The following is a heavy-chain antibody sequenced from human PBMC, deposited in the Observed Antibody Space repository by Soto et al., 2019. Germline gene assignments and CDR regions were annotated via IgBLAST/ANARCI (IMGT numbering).Heavy chain of an antibody. CDR3: ARAGKPEYYYYGMDV. D-gene: IGHD1-1*01. Sequence: GGSLRLSCAASGFTFSSYWMSWVRQAPGKGLEWVANIKQDGSEKYYVDSVKGRFTISRDNAKNSLYLQMNSLRAEDTAVYYCARAGKPEYYYYGMDVWGQGTTVTVSS. V-gene: IGHV3-7*03. CDR2: IKQDGSEK. J-gene: IGHJ6*02. CDR1: GFTFSSYW.